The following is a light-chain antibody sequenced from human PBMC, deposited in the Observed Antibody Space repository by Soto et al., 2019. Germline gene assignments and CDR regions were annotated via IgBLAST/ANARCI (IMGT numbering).Light chain of an antibody. CDR2: DAS. CDR3: HQVHAWPRGP. J-gene: IGKJ1*01. V-gene: IGKV3-15*01. CDR1: QSISRY. Sequence: ESVLTQSPATLSLSPGGRATLSCRASQSISRYLAWYQQKPGQAPRLLIYDASTRATDIPARFSGSGSGTEFTLTINSLQSEDVAVYYCHQVHAWPRGPFGQGTKVDIK.